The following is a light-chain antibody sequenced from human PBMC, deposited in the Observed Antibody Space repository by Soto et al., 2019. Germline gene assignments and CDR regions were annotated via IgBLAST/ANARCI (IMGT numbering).Light chain of an antibody. CDR3: HNCNSAPLS. Sequence: DIQMTQSPSSLSASVGDRVTITCRASQDISNSLAWYQQKPGKVPKVLIYATSILQSGVPARFSGSGSGTDFTLTISSLQPEDVAPYYCHNCNSAPLSFGGGTKVEI. CDR2: ATS. J-gene: IGKJ4*01. CDR1: QDISNS. V-gene: IGKV1-27*01.